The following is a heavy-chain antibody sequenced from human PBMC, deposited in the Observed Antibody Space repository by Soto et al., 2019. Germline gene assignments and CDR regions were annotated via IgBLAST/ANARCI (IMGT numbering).Heavy chain of an antibody. Sequence: ASVKVSCKASGYTFTSYAMHWVRQAPGQRLEWMGWINAGNGNTKYSQKFQGRVTITRDTSASTAYMELSSLRSEDTAVYYCARVDSTGWFNWFDPWGQGTLVTVSS. D-gene: IGHD6-19*01. CDR3: ARVDSTGWFNWFDP. J-gene: IGHJ5*02. CDR2: INAGNGNT. V-gene: IGHV1-3*01. CDR1: GYTFTSYA.